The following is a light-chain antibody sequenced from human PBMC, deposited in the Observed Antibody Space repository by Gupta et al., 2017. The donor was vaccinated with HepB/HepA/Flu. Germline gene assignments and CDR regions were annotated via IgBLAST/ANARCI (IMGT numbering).Light chain of an antibody. CDR1: SSDVGGYNY. CDR3: SSDTSSSTVI. Sequence: QSALTQPASVSGSPGQSITISCTGTSSDVGGYNYVSWYQQHPGKAPKVMIFDVTNRTAGVSNRFSGSKSGNTASLTISGLQAEDEADYYCSSDTSSSTVIFGGGTKLTVL. V-gene: IGLV2-14*03. J-gene: IGLJ2*01. CDR2: DVT.